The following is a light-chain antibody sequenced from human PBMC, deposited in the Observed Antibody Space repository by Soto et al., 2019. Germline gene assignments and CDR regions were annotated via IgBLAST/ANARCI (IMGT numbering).Light chain of an antibody. J-gene: IGKJ4*01. CDR2: GAS. CDR3: QQYGSSPLT. V-gene: IGKV3-20*01. CDR1: QSVINNN. Sequence: EIVLTQSPGTLSLSPGDRATLSCRASQSVINNNLAWFRQKPGQAPRLLIYGASNRAVDSPDRLSGSGSGTDFTLTISRLEPEDFAVYYCQQYGSSPLTFGGGTKVDI.